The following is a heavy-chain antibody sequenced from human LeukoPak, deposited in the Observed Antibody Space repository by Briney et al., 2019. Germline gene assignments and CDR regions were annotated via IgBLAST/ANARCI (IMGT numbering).Heavy chain of an antibody. CDR3: ARPSRGSGFNYGYSGYFDY. V-gene: IGHV4-39*01. Sequence: PSETLSLTCTVSGGSISNTDSYWGWVRQPPGKGLEWIGSITYSGSTYYNPPLRSRVTISIYTSKNHFSLKLTSVTAADPAVYYCARPSRGSGFNYGYSGYFDYWGQGTLVTVSS. D-gene: IGHD5-18*01. CDR1: GGSISNTDSY. J-gene: IGHJ4*02. CDR2: ITYSGST.